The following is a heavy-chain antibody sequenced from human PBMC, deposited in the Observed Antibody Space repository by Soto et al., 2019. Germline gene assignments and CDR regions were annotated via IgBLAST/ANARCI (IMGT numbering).Heavy chain of an antibody. CDR3: ARLGSSGWYQGSYFDY. CDR2: ILYSGST. CDR1: GGSITRNNHY. Sequence: QLQLQASGPGLLKPSEPLSLTCLVSGGSITRNNHYWGWIRQSPGKGLEWIGSILYSGSTNYNPSLKSRVTLSVETSKNQFSLKISSVTAADTAVYYCARLGSSGWYQGSYFDYWGQGTLVTVSA. V-gene: IGHV4-39*01. D-gene: IGHD6-19*01. J-gene: IGHJ4*02.